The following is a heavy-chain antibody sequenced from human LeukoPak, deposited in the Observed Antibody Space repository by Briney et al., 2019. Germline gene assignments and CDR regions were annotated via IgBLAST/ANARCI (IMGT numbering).Heavy chain of an antibody. CDR1: GFKFSDYY. Sequence: KPGGSLRLSCAVSGFKFSDYYMNWVRQPLGKGLEWVAHIAGSGTTIRYADSVKGRFTISRDDANISLYLQMNSLRAEDTALYYCARSPFVVPPDTPWRHYYQFYMGVWGKGTTVTVSS. D-gene: IGHD2-21*01. CDR2: IAGSGTTI. J-gene: IGHJ6*03. V-gene: IGHV3-11*04. CDR3: ARSPFVVPPDTPWRHYYQFYMGV.